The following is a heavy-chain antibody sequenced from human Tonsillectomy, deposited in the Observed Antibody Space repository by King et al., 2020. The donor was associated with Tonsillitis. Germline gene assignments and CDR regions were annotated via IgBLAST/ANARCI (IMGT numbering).Heavy chain of an antibody. D-gene: IGHD5-18*01. Sequence: VQLQESGPGLVKPSETLSLTCTVSGYSLNSFYWSWIRQPPGRGLEWMGFVYFTGTTNYNPSLNSRVTISLDTSKNQFSLRLSSVTAADTAVYYCARDEGARGYSYGYFDSWGQGTLVTVSS. J-gene: IGHJ5*01. CDR2: VYFTGTT. V-gene: IGHV4-59*01. CDR1: GYSLNSFY. CDR3: ARDEGARGYSYGYFDS.